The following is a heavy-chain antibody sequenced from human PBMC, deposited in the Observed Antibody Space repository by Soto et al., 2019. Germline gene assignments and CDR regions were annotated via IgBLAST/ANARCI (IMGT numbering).Heavy chain of an antibody. Sequence: GASVKVSCKVFGYTLTELSMHWVRQTPGKGLDWMGSFEAVYAQKFQGRVTMTEYTSTDTAYMELSSLRSDDTAVYYCVTDLYSNSSPVYWGQGTLVTVSS. CDR3: VTDLYSNSSPVY. CDR1: GYTLTELS. V-gene: IGHV1-24*01. D-gene: IGHD6-6*01. J-gene: IGHJ4*02. CDR2: FEA.